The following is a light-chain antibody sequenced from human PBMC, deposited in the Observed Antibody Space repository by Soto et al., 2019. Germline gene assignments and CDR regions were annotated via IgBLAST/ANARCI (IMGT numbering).Light chain of an antibody. J-gene: IGLJ2*01. CDR3: QSYDNSLSGWL. V-gene: IGLV1-40*01. CDR1: SSNIGAGYD. Sequence: QSALTQPPSVSGAPGQRVTISCTGSSSNIGAGYDVHWYQQLPGTAPKLLISGDTNRPSGVPDRFSGSKSGTSASLAITGLQAEDEADYYCQSYDNSLSGWLFGGGTKVTVL. CDR2: GDT.